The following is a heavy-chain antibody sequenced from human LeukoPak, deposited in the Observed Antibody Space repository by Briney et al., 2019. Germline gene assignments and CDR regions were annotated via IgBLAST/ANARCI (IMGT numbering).Heavy chain of an antibody. CDR1: GFTFSSYA. CDR3: AKTPLGYCTNGVCFNYFDY. Sequence: PGGSLRLSCAASGFTFSSYAMSWVRQAPGKGLEWVSAISGSGGSTYYADSVKGRFTISRDNSKNTLYLQMNSLRAEDTAVYYCAKTPLGYCTNGVCFNYFDYWGQGTLVTVSS. CDR2: ISGSGGST. J-gene: IGHJ4*02. D-gene: IGHD2-8*01. V-gene: IGHV3-23*01.